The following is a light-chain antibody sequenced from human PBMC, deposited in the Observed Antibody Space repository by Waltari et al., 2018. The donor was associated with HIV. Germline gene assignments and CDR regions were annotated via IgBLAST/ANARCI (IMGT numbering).Light chain of an antibody. V-gene: IGLV2-14*01. CDR3: TTYTATDSLL. CDR2: GFN. CDR1: SSDFDLHTF. J-gene: IGLJ2*01. Sequence: SALTQPASVSGSPGPSVTISCTGTSSDFDLHTFLSWYQQHPRRAPQLIIFGFNYRPSGISSRFSASKSGDTASLTISGLQSGDEADYYCTTYTATDSLLIGSGTKLTVL.